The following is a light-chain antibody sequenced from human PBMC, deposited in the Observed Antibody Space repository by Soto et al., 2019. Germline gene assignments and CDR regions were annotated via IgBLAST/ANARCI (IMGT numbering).Light chain of an antibody. J-gene: IGLJ1*01. CDR1: SSDVGSYNR. CDR3: SSYTSSRVYI. CDR2: EVS. V-gene: IGLV2-18*02. Sequence: QSALTQPPSVSGSPGHSVTISCTGTSSDVGSYNRVSWYQQPPGTAPKLMVYEVSNRPSGVPDRFSGSKSGNTASLTISGLQGEDEAEYYCSSYTSSRVYIFGTGTKVTVL.